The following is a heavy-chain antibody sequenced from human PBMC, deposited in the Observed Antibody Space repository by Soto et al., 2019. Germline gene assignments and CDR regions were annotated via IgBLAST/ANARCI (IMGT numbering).Heavy chain of an antibody. CDR1: NDFIRNYY. D-gene: IGHD3-22*01. Sequence: SETLSLTCTISNDFIRNYYWSWIRQPPGKGLEWIGYIYDSGFTNYNPSLKSRVTISADTSKNQFSLKLTSVTAADTAVYYCARDRAYYDSNGLYFDYWGQGTPVTVSP. CDR3: ARDRAYYDSNGLYFDY. J-gene: IGHJ4*02. V-gene: IGHV4-59*01. CDR2: IYDSGFT.